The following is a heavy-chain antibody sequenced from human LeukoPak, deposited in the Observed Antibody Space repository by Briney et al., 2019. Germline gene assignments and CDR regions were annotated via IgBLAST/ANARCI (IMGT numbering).Heavy chain of an antibody. CDR2: IYPGDSDI. D-gene: IGHD3-16*01. V-gene: IGHV5-51*01. CDR3: ARGDTGGDDAFDI. Sequence: GESLKISCKGSGYSFTNYWIGWVRQMPGKGLEWMGIIYPGDSDIRYSPSFQGQVTISADKSIGTAYLQWSSLKASDTAMYYCARGDTGGDDAFDIWGQGTMVTVSS. CDR1: GYSFTNYW. J-gene: IGHJ3*02.